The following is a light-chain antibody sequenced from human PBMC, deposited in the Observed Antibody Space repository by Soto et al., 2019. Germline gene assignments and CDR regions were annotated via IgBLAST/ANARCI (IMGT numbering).Light chain of an antibody. CDR2: QVT. Sequence: QSALTQPASVSGSPGQSITISCTGTSSDIGGYYYVSWYQHHPGKAPKLMIYQVTNRPSGVSHRFSGSKSGNTASLTISGLQVEDEADYSCTSYSSSSTFYVFGAGTKLTVL. J-gene: IGLJ1*01. CDR1: SSDIGGYYY. CDR3: TSYSSSSTFYV. V-gene: IGLV2-14*01.